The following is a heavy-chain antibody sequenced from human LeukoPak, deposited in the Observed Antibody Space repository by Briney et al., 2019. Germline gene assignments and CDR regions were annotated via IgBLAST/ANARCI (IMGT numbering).Heavy chain of an antibody. J-gene: IGHJ4*02. D-gene: IGHD3-16*02. CDR1: GFTFSDHY. CDR2: IRYDGSNK. CDR3: AKDNLVRTFGGVIAYFDY. Sequence: SGGSLRLSCAASGFTFSDHYMSWIRQAPGKGLEWVAFIRYDGSNKYYADSVKGRFTISRDNSKNTLYLQMNSLRAEDTAVYYCAKDNLVRTFGGVIAYFDYWGQGTLVTVSS. V-gene: IGHV3-30*02.